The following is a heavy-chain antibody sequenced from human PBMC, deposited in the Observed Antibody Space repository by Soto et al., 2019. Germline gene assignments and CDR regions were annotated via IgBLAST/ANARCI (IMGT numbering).Heavy chain of an antibody. D-gene: IGHD3-22*01. V-gene: IGHV4-4*02. Sequence: QVQLQESGPGLVKPSGTLSLTCAVSGGSISSSNWWSWVRQPPGKGLEWIGEIYHSGSTNYNPSLQRRVTISVDKSKNQFSLQLSSVTAADTAVYYCARNAPTDDMTYYFDYWGQGTLVTVSS. CDR2: IYHSGST. J-gene: IGHJ4*02. CDR1: GGSISSSNW. CDR3: ARNAPTDDMTYYFDY.